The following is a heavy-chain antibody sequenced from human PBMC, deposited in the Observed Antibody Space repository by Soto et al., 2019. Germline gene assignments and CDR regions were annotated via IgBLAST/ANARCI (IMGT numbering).Heavy chain of an antibody. CDR3: ARDHYDFNWFDP. CDR1: GGSVSSGSYY. J-gene: IGHJ5*02. CDR2: IYYSGST. D-gene: IGHD4-17*01. V-gene: IGHV4-61*01. Sequence: QVQLQESGPGLVKPSETLSLTCTVSGGSVSSGSYYWSWIRQPPGKGLEWIGYIYYSGSTNYNPSLMSRVTISVGTAKNQFSLRLSSVTAADTAVYYCARDHYDFNWFDPWGQGTLVIVSS.